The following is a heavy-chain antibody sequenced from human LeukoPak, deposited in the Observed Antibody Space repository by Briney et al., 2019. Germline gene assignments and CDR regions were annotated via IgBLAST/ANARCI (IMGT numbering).Heavy chain of an antibody. V-gene: IGHV4-61*02. Sequence: AAETLSLTCSVSVGSISSGSYYWTWSRRPAGKGREWIWRIYHSRSNNFNPYLQSRVTISLDTSKNQSFLKLSCVTAPDTAVYYCARGGTQTYFFEYWGQGTLVTVSS. CDR2: IYHSRSN. D-gene: IGHD1-1*01. J-gene: IGHJ4*02. CDR3: ARGGTQTYFFEY. CDR1: VGSISSGSYY.